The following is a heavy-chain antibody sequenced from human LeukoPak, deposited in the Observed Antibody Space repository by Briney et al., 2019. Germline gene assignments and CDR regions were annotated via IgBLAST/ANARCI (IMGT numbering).Heavy chain of an antibody. CDR3: AKDRAYMVRGVIFDY. CDR1: GFTFSSYA. CDR2: ISGSGGST. Sequence: GGSLRLSCAASGFTFSSYAMSWVRQAPGKGLEWVSAISGSGGSTYYADSVKGRFTISRDNSKNTLYLQMNSLSAEDTAVYYCAKDRAYMVRGVIFDYWGQGTLVTVSS. J-gene: IGHJ4*02. D-gene: IGHD3-10*01. V-gene: IGHV3-23*01.